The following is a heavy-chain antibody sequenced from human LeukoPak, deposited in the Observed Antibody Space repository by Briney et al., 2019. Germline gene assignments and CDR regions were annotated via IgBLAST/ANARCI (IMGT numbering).Heavy chain of an antibody. CDR3: ARPSMIGFYMDV. Sequence: ASVKVSCKASGNTFTNNGISWVRQAPGQGLEWMGWISAYNGNTNYAQKFQGRVTMTTDTSTSTAYMELRSLRSDDTAVYYCARPSMIGFYMDVWGKGTTVTISS. V-gene: IGHV1-18*01. CDR1: GNTFTNNG. J-gene: IGHJ6*03. CDR2: ISAYNGNT. D-gene: IGHD3-10*02.